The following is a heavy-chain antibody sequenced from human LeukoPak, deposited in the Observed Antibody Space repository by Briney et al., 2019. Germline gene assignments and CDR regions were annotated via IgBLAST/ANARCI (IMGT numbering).Heavy chain of an antibody. Sequence: PSETLSLTCSVSGGSISIDNYWGWIRQPPGQGLEWIGNIYYSGNTYYNPSLMSRVTISVDTSKNQFSLKLSSVTAADTAVYYCARVREDYYDSSGYYHCHFDYWGQGTLVTVSS. J-gene: IGHJ4*02. CDR3: ARVREDYYDSSGYYHCHFDY. V-gene: IGHV4-39*07. CDR2: IYYSGNT. CDR1: GGSISIDNY. D-gene: IGHD3-22*01.